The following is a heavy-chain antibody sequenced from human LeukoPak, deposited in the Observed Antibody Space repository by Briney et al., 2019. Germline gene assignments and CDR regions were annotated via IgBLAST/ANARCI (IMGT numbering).Heavy chain of an antibody. CDR1: GFTFSDYY. CDR3: ARARFGVHYFDY. V-gene: IGHV3-11*04. J-gene: IGHJ4*02. Sequence: GGSLRLSCAASGFTFSDYYMSWIRQAPGKGLEWVSYISNTGSTIYYADSVKGRFTISRDNARNSLYLQMNSLRADDTAVYYCARARFGVHYFDYWGQGTLVTVSS. D-gene: IGHD3-10*01. CDR2: ISNTGSTI.